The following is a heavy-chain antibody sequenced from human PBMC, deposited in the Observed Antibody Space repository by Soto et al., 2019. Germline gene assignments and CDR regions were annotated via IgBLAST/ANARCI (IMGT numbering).Heavy chain of an antibody. D-gene: IGHD3-22*01. CDR1: GNSISTTNW. CDR3: ARDVGYHYDGSPSGQFDF. Sequence: QVELQESGPVLVKPSGTLSLTCAVFGNSISTTNWWSWVRQPPGKGLEWIGEIYHSGTSNYNPSLKSRVTISLDKSKNQFSLKLSSVTAADTAVYYCARDVGYHYDGSPSGQFDFWGQGTLVIVSS. CDR2: IYHSGTS. V-gene: IGHV4-4*02. J-gene: IGHJ4*02.